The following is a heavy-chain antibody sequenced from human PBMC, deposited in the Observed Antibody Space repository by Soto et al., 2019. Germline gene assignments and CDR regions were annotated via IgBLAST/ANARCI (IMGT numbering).Heavy chain of an antibody. Sequence: ASVKVSCKASGYTFTGYYMHWVRQAPGQGLEWMGWINPNSGGTNYAQKFQGWVTMTRDTSISTAYMELSRLRSDDTAVYYCARVSLLWFGELNAFDIWGQGTMVTVSS. D-gene: IGHD3-10*01. V-gene: IGHV1-2*04. CDR3: ARVSLLWFGELNAFDI. CDR2: INPNSGGT. J-gene: IGHJ3*02. CDR1: GYTFTGYY.